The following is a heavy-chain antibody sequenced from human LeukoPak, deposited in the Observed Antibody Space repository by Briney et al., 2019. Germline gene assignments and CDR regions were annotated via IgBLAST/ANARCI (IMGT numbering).Heavy chain of an antibody. J-gene: IGHJ6*03. V-gene: IGHV2-70*11. CDR1: GFSLSTSGMC. Sequence: SGPTLVNPTQTLTLTCTFSGFSLSTSGMCVSWIRQPPGKALEWLARIDWDDDKYYSTSLKTRLTISKDTSKNQVVLTMTNMDPVDTATYYYARHRPYCSGGSCYSRYYMDVWGKGTTVTVSS. D-gene: IGHD2-15*01. CDR3: ARHRPYCSGGSCYSRYYMDV. CDR2: IDWDDDK.